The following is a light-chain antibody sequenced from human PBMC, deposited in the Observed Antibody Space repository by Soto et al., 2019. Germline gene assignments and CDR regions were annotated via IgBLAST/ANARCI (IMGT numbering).Light chain of an antibody. V-gene: IGKV1-39*01. CDR1: QNIRNY. J-gene: IGKJ1*01. Sequence: DIQMTQSPSSLSASVRDSVTITCRASQNIRNYLNWYQQKQGRAPKILIYAASSLQSGVPSRFSGGGSGTDCTLTITSLQPEDFETYYCQQSYSYPWTFGQGTKVDIK. CDR2: AAS. CDR3: QQSYSYPWT.